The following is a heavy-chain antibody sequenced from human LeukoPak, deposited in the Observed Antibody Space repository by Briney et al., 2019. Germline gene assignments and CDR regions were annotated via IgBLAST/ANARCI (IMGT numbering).Heavy chain of an antibody. CDR2: ISGSGAST. Sequence: GGSLRLSWLTSGFTFSTNAMSWVRQAPGKGLEWISGISGSGASTYYADSVTGRFTISRDNSRNTLYLQMNSLRGDDTAVYYCAKDVGKWESLHFFDYWGQGTLVTVSS. J-gene: IGHJ4*02. D-gene: IGHD1-26*01. CDR1: GFTFSTNA. CDR3: AKDVGKWESLHFFDY. V-gene: IGHV3-23*01.